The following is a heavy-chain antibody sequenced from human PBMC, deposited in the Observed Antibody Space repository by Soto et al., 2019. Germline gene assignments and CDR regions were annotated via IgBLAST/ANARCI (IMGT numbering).Heavy chain of an antibody. D-gene: IGHD6-6*01. CDR2: ISTSGGST. V-gene: IGHV3-23*01. J-gene: IGHJ6*02. CDR3: AKGARSSYYYGLDV. CDR1: GFTFSNYA. Sequence: PGGSLRLSXDASGFTFSNYAMSWVRQVPGKGLEWVSGISTSGGSTYYADSVKGRFTISRDNSENTLYLQMNSLRAEDTASFYCAKGARSSYYYGLDVWGQGTTVTVS.